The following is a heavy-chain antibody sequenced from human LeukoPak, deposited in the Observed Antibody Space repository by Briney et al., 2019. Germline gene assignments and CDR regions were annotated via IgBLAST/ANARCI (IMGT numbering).Heavy chain of an antibody. CDR2: IRSRGGLI. Sequence: GGSLRLSCAASGFSFTDHSMNWVRQAPGKGLEWVSYIRSRGGLIFYTDSVRGRFTVSTDRAKNSLYLQMNSLRDEDTAVYYCARDYGYAFDYWGRGTLVTVSS. D-gene: IGHD5-18*01. CDR1: GFSFTDHS. J-gene: IGHJ4*02. CDR3: ARDYGYAFDY. V-gene: IGHV3-48*02.